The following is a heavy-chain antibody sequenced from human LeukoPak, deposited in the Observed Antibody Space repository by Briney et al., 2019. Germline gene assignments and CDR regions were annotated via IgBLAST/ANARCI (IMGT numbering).Heavy chain of an antibody. CDR2: INHSGST. CDR3: ARGCYDFWSGYYFDY. J-gene: IGHJ4*02. D-gene: IGHD3-3*01. Sequence: TSETLSLTCAVYGGSFSGYYWSWIRQPPGKGLEWIGEINHSGSTNYNPSLKSRVTISVDTSKNQFSLKLSSVTAADTAVYYCARGCYDFWSGYYFDYWGQGTLVTVSS. CDR1: GGSFSGYY. V-gene: IGHV4-34*01.